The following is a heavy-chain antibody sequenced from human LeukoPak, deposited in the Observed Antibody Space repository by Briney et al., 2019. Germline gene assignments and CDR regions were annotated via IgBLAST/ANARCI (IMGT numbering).Heavy chain of an antibody. CDR1: GGSISSSSYY. J-gene: IGHJ6*03. Sequence: PSETLSLTCTVSGGSISSSSYYWSWIRQPPGKGLEWIGYIYYSGSTNYNPSLKSRVTISVDTSKNQFSLKLSSVTAADTAVYYCASTIRLQNYYYYYMDVWGKGTTVTVSS. V-gene: IGHV4-61*01. D-gene: IGHD4-11*01. CDR2: IYYSGST. CDR3: ASTIRLQNYYYYYMDV.